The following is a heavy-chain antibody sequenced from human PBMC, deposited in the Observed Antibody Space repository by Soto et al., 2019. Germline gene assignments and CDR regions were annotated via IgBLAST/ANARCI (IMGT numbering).Heavy chain of an antibody. CDR3: ARGQEGVVATH. J-gene: IGHJ4*02. V-gene: IGHV4-34*01. CDR1: GGSITGYY. CDR2: IKDGGST. D-gene: IGHD2-15*01. Sequence: QVQLQQWGAGLLKPSENLSLTYADNGGSITGYYWSWVRQPPGKGLEWIGEIKDGGSTNYSPSLRSRVTISADTSKKQFSLKVTSVTAADTAVYYCARGQEGVVATHWDQGTLVTVSS.